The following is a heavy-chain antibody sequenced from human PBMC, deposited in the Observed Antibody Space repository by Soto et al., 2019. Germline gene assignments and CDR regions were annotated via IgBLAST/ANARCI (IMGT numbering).Heavy chain of an antibody. J-gene: IGHJ6*02. Sequence: QVQLVQSGGEVKKPGASVRVSCQASGYPFNKIAIHWVRQAPGHGLEWLGRMSGRSGDSNCAPTVRDRITMATDTSKNTAYMELRSLRSVDTAVYYSPREGGLGTEKHHYGLDDWGQGTSVTV. V-gene: IGHV1-18*01. CDR3: PREGGLGTEKHHYGLDD. CDR2: MSGRSGDS. CDR1: GYPFNKIA. D-gene: IGHD2-15*01.